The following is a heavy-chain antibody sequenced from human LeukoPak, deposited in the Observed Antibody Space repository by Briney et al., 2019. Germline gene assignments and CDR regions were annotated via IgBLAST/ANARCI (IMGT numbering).Heavy chain of an antibody. CDR2: IYYSGST. J-gene: IGHJ4*02. CDR1: GGSISSYY. D-gene: IGHD6-13*01. V-gene: IGHV4-39*01. CDR3: ARIAAAEFDY. Sequence: SETLSLTCTVSGGSISSYYWGWIRQPPGKGLEWIGSIYYSGSTYYNPSLKSRVTISVDTSKNQFSLKLSSVTAADTAVYYCARIAAAEFDYWGQGTLVTVSS.